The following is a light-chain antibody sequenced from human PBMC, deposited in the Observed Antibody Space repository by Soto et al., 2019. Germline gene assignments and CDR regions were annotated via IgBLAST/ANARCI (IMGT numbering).Light chain of an antibody. CDR1: SSDVGGYNY. Sequence: QSALTQPASVSGSPGQSITISCTGTSSDVGGYNYVSWYQQHPGKAPKVMIYEVSNRPSGVSNRFSGSKSGNTASLTISGLHAEDEADYYCSSYTSTSTWVFGGGTKLTVL. CDR3: SSYTSTSTWV. J-gene: IGLJ3*02. V-gene: IGLV2-14*01. CDR2: EVS.